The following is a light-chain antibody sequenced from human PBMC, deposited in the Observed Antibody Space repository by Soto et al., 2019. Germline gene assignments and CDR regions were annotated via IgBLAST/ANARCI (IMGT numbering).Light chain of an antibody. CDR2: AAS. Sequence: DIQMTQSPSSVSASVGDRVTITCRASQGIISWLAWYQQKPGKVPKLLIYAASTLQSGVPSRFSGSGSGTDFTLTISSLQPEDFATYYCLLDFSYFWAFGQGTKVDI. CDR3: LLDFSYFWA. CDR1: QGIISW. V-gene: IGKV1-12*01. J-gene: IGKJ1*01.